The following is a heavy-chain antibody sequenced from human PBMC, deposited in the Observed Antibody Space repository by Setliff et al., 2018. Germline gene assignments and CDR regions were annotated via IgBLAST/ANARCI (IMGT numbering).Heavy chain of an antibody. V-gene: IGHV3-72*01. CDR2: SRSKANSNTL. Sequence: GGSLRLSCAASGLTISDHYMDWVRQAPGKGLEWVGRSRSKANSNTLEYAASVKGRVTISRDDSKNSLYLQMNSLKTEDTAMYYCAGYSKLPHAFDIWGQGTMVTVSS. J-gene: IGHJ3*02. CDR3: AGYSKLPHAFDI. D-gene: IGHD2-21*01. CDR1: GLTISDHY.